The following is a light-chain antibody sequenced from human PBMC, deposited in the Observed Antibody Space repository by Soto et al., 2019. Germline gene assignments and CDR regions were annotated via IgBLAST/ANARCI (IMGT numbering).Light chain of an antibody. CDR3: QQCGSSRT. Sequence: EIVMTPSPATLSLSPGERATLSCRARQTIDNTLAWYQQKPGQAPRLLIYGASSRATGIPDRCSGSGSGTDFTLTISRLEDEDSAVYYHQQCGSSRTFGQGTKVDIK. V-gene: IGKV3-20*01. J-gene: IGKJ1*01. CDR2: GAS. CDR1: QTIDNT.